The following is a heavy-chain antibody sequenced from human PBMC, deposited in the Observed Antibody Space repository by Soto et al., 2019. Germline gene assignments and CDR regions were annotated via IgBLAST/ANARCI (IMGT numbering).Heavy chain of an antibody. Sequence: SETLSLTCTVSGGSVSSRNYYWGWIRQSPGQGLEWIGNIYYGGTTYYNPSLKSRVTISVDTSKNQFSLKLSSLTAADTAVYYCARLYYDFWQFDPWGQGTLVTVSS. V-gene: IGHV4-39*01. CDR3: ARLYYDFWQFDP. CDR1: GGSVSSRNYY. D-gene: IGHD3-3*01. J-gene: IGHJ5*02. CDR2: IYYGGTT.